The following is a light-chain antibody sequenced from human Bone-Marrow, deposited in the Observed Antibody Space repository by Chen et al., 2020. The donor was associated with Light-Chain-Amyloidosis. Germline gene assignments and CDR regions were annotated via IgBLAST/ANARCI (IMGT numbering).Light chain of an antibody. CDR2: QDF. CDR3: QAWDSRTVI. Sequence: SYALTQPPSVSVSPGHTASTPCSADNLGDKYTCWYQQKSGQSPLLNIYQDFKRPSGIPERFADGNSGNTTTLTISGTQTLDKDDYYCQAWDSRTVIFGGGAKLTVL. V-gene: IGLV3-1*01. CDR1: NLGDKY. J-gene: IGLJ2*01.